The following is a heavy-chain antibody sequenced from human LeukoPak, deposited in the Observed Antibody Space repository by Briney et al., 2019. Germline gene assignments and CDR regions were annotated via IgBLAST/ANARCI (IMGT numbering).Heavy chain of an antibody. CDR3: VLDRYKAAYDMDV. V-gene: IGHV3-30*03. CDR1: GFTFSNYG. Sequence: GGSLRLSCAASGFTFSNYGMHWVRQAPGKGLEWVSVISYDGSRKFYGDSVKGRFTISRDNSKNTLYVQMSSLRAEDTAVYYCVLDRYKAAYDMDVRGQGTTVTVSS. J-gene: IGHJ6*02. CDR2: ISYDGSRK. D-gene: IGHD1-14*01.